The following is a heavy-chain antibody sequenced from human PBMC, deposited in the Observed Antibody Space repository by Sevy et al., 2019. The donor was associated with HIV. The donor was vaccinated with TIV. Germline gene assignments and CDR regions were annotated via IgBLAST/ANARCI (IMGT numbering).Heavy chain of an antibody. D-gene: IGHD2-2*01. J-gene: IGHJ6*01. V-gene: IGHV3-23*01. Sequence: GGSLRLSCAASGFTFSSYAMSWVRQAPGKGLEWDLAISGSGGDTYYADSVKGRFTISRDNSKNTLYLQKNSLRTEDTAVYDCAKIQGISIVVVPAWIMDVWGQGTTVTVSS. CDR1: GFTFSSYA. CDR2: ISGSGGDT. CDR3: AKIQGISIVVVPAWIMDV.